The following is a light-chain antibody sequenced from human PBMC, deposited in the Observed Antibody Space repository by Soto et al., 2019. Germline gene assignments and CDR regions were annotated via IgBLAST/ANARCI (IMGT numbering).Light chain of an antibody. V-gene: IGKV1-39*01. J-gene: IGKJ1*01. CDR1: QSISSY. CDR2: GAS. CDR3: QQSYSTPRT. Sequence: DIQMTQSPSSLSASVGDRVTITCRASQSISSYLNWYQQKPGKAPKLLIYGASSLQSGVPSRFSGSGSGTDFTLTISSLQPEDFATYYCQQSYSTPRTLGQGNKVEIK.